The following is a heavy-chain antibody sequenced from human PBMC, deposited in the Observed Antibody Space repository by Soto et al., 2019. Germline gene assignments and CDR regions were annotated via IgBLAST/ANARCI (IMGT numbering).Heavy chain of an antibody. CDR2: IYYSGST. Sequence: PSETLSLTCNVSGGSISSSTHYWPWIRHPPGKGLEWIGTIYYSGSTYYNPSLKSRLTISVDTSKNQFSLKLSSVTAAETAVYYCARQRTIAVAGGDHYYGMDVWGQGTTVTVS. CDR3: ARQRTIAVAGGDHYYGMDV. CDR1: GGSISSSTHY. D-gene: IGHD6-19*01. V-gene: IGHV4-39*01. J-gene: IGHJ6*02.